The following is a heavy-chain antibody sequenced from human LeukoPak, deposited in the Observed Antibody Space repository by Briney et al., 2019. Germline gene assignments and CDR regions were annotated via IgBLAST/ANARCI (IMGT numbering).Heavy chain of an antibody. J-gene: IGHJ4*02. V-gene: IGHV3-21*01. CDR2: ISSSSSYI. CDR3: ARGRGDYDILTGYHPN. CDR1: GFTFSSYS. Sequence: GGSLRLSCAASGFTFSSYSMNWVRQAPGKGLEWGSSISSSSSYIYYADSVKGRFTISRDNAKNSLYLQMNSLRAEDTAVYYCARGRGDYDILTGYHPNWGQGTLVTVSS. D-gene: IGHD3-9*01.